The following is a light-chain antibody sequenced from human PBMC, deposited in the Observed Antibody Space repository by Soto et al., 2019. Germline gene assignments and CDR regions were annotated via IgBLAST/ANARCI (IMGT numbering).Light chain of an antibody. CDR2: KAS. CDR3: QHYNSYSEA. Sequence: DIQMTQSPSTVSVSVLGMGGIGVRASQTISSWLAWYQQKPGKAPKLLIYKASTLKSGVPSRFSGSGSGTEFTLTISSLQPDDFATYYCQHYNSYSEAFGQGTRWIS. CDR1: QTISSW. V-gene: IGKV1-5*03. J-gene: IGKJ1*01.